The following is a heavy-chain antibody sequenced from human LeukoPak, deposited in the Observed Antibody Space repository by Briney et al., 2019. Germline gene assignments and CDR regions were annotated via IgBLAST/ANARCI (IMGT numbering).Heavy chain of an antibody. CDR2: IYTSGST. V-gene: IGHV4-4*07. CDR3: ARDLPYVGYHYYYMDV. CDR1: GGSISSSY. J-gene: IGHJ6*03. D-gene: IGHD3-10*02. Sequence: SETLSLTCTVSGGSISSSYWNWIRQPAGKGLEWIGRIYTSGSTNYNPSLKSRVTISVDKSKNQFSLKLSSVTAADTAMYYCARDLPYVGYHYYYMDVWGKGTTVTVSS.